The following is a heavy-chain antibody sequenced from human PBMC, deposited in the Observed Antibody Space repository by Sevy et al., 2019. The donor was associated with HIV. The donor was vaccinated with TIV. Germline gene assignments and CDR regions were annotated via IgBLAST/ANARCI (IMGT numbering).Heavy chain of an antibody. J-gene: IGHJ4*02. CDR3: ARVPNCGGYCPLDY. Sequence: GGSLRLSCAASGFTFSSYAMTWVRQAPGKGLEWVSIISGSDGRTYYADSVKGRFTISRDNSKNTLYLQMNSLRDEDTAVYYCARVPNCGGYCPLDYWGQGTLVTVSS. V-gene: IGHV3-23*01. CDR2: ISGSDGRT. D-gene: IGHD2-21*02. CDR1: GFTFSSYA.